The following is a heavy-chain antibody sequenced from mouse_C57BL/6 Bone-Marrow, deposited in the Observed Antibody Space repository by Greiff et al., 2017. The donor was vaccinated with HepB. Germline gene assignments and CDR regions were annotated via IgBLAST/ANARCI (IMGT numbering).Heavy chain of an antibody. D-gene: IGHD1-1*01. CDR3: ARDGSSYWYFDV. CDR2: ISYDGSN. CDR1: GYSITSGYY. Sequence: EVKLQESGPGLVKPSQSLSLTCSVTGYSITSGYYWNWIRQFPGNTLEWMGYISYDGSNNYNPSLKNRISITRDTSKNQFFLKLNSVTTEDTATYYCARDGSSYWYFDVWGTGTTVTVSS. V-gene: IGHV3-6*01. J-gene: IGHJ1*03.